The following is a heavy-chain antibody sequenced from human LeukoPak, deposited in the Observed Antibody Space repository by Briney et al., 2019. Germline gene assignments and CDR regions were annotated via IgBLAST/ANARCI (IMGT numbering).Heavy chain of an antibody. Sequence: GGSLRLSCAASGFTFSDYYMSWVRQAPGKGLEWVSAISGSGGSTYYADSVKGRFTISRDNSKNTLYLQMNSLRAEDTAVYYCAYYYDSSGYYYVGHFQHWGRGTLVTVSS. V-gene: IGHV3-23*01. CDR3: AYYYDSSGYYYVGHFQH. J-gene: IGHJ1*01. CDR1: GFTFSDYY. D-gene: IGHD3-22*01. CDR2: ISGSGGST.